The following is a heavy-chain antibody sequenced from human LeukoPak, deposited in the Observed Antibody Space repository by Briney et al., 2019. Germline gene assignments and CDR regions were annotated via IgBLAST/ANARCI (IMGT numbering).Heavy chain of an antibody. V-gene: IGHV4-59*01. Sequence: SETLSLTCPVSGASINNYYWTWIRQPPGKGLEWIGYVYHTGASGYHPSLKSRVAMSLDTSKNQVSLNLRSVTAADTAAYFCTRVVNGGHFDYWGQGTLVTVSS. D-gene: IGHD2-8*01. J-gene: IGHJ4*02. CDR1: GASINNYY. CDR2: VYHTGAS. CDR3: TRVVNGGHFDY.